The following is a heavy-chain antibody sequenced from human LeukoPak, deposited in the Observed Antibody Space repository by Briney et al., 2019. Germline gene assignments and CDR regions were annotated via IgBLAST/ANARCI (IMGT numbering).Heavy chain of an antibody. D-gene: IGHD5-18*01. J-gene: IGHJ3*02. V-gene: IGHV3-74*01. CDR1: GFTFSRYW. Sequence: PGGSLRLSCAASGFTFSRYWMHWVRHAPGKGLVWVSRINSDGGATTYADSVKGRSTISRDNAKNTLYLQMNSLRAEDTAVYYCAREDTAMAHDTFDIWGQGTLVTVSS. CDR3: AREDTAMAHDTFDI. CDR2: INSDGGAT.